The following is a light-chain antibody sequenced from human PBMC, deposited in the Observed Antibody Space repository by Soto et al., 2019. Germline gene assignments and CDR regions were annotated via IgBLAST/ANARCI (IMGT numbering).Light chain of an antibody. CDR1: SSDIGSYNF. V-gene: IGLV2-23*01. J-gene: IGLJ3*02. Sequence: QSVLTQPASVSGSPGQSITISCTGTSSDIGSYNFVSWYQQHPGKAPKLMIYEGSKRPSGVSDRFSGSKSDNTASLTISGLQAEDEADYYCCSYAGSSTWVFGGGTKVTVL. CDR2: EGS. CDR3: CSYAGSSTWV.